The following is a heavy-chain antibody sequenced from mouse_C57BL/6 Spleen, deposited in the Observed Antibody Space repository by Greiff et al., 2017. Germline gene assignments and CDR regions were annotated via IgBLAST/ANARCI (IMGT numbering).Heavy chain of an antibody. D-gene: IGHD4-1*01. CDR1: GYTFTDYN. V-gene: IGHV1-22*01. CDR2: INPNNGGT. Sequence: EVQRVESGPELVKPGASVKMSCKASGYTFTDYNMHWVKQSHGKSLEWIGYINPNNGGTSYNQKFKGKATLTVNKSSSTAYMELRSLTSEDSAVYYCASSPANWDWYFDVWGTGTTVTVSS. J-gene: IGHJ1*03. CDR3: ASSPANWDWYFDV.